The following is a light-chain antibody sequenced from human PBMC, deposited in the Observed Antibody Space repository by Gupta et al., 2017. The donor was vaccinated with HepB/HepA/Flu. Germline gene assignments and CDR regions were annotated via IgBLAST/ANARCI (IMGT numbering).Light chain of an antibody. CDR3: PSADSTNTRV. J-gene: IGLJ1*01. CDR2: KDS. CDR1: MLAKQY. V-gene: IGLV3-25*03. Sequence: SYELTQPPSVSVSPGQTARLTCSGNMLAKQYAYWYRQKPGQAPVLVIYKDSERPSGIPERFSGSSSGTTVTLTISGVQAEDDAYYYCPSADSTNTRVFGTGTKLTVL.